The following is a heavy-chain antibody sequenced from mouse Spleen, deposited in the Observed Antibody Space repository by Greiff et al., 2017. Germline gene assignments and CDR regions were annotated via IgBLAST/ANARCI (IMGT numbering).Heavy chain of an antibody. CDR3: ARHWDEAMDY. Sequence: EVMLVESGGGLVKLGGSLKLSCAASGFTFSSYAMSWVRQTPEKRLEWVATISSGGGNTYYPDSVKGRFTISRDNAKNTLYLQMSSLKSEDTAMYYCARHWDEAMDYWGQGTSVTVSS. J-gene: IGHJ4*01. V-gene: IGHV5-9*01. CDR1: GFTFSSYA. D-gene: IGHD4-1*01. CDR2: ISSGGGNT.